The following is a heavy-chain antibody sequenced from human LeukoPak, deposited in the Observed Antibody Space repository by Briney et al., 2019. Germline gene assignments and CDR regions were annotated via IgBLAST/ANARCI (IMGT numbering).Heavy chain of an antibody. D-gene: IGHD1-7*01. V-gene: IGHV1-69*05. Sequence: SVKVSCKASGGTFSSYAISWVRQAPGQGLEWMGGIIPIFGTANYAQKFQGRVTITTDESTSTAYMELSSLRSEDTAVYYCARDRQSDGWNYDSGAFDIWGQGTMVTISS. CDR3: ARDRQSDGWNYDSGAFDI. CDR2: IIPIFGTA. J-gene: IGHJ3*02. CDR1: GGTFSSYA.